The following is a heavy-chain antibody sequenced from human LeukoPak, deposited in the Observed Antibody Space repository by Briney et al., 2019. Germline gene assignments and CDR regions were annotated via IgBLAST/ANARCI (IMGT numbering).Heavy chain of an antibody. Sequence: SGRSLRLSCAASGFTFSSYGMHWVRQAPGKGLEWVAVIWYDGSNKYYADSVKGRFTISRDNSKNTLYLQMNSLRAEDTAVYYCARDRLVRGVPGMDVWGQGTTVTVSS. CDR1: GFTFSSYG. J-gene: IGHJ6*02. CDR2: IWYDGSNK. CDR3: ARDRLVRGVPGMDV. V-gene: IGHV3-33*01. D-gene: IGHD3-10*01.